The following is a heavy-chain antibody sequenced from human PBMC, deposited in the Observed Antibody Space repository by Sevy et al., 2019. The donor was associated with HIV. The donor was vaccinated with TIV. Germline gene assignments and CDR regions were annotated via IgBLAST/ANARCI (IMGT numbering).Heavy chain of an antibody. CDR2: ISWNSGRI. CDR1: GFTFDDYA. CDR3: AKGTNYDFWSGADY. V-gene: IGHV3-9*01. Sequence: GGCLRLSCAASGFTFDDYAMHWVRQVPGKGLEWVSSISWNSGRIDYADSVKGRFTISRDNAKNSLYLQMNNLIPEDKALYYCAKGTNYDFWSGADYWGQGTLVTVSS. D-gene: IGHD3-3*01. J-gene: IGHJ4*02.